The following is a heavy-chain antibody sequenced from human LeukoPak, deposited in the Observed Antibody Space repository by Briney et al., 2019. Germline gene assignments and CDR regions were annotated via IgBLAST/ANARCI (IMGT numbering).Heavy chain of an antibody. D-gene: IGHD3-22*01. V-gene: IGHV1-2*02. J-gene: IGHJ4*02. CDR1: GYTFTGYY. CDR3: AREYYDSSGYSRFDY. Sequence: ASVKVSCKASGYTFTGYYIHWVRQAPGQGLEWMGSINPNSGGTNYAQKFQGRVTMTRDTSISTAYMELSRLRSDDTAVYYCAREYYDSSGYSRFDYWGQGTLVTVSS. CDR2: INPNSGGT.